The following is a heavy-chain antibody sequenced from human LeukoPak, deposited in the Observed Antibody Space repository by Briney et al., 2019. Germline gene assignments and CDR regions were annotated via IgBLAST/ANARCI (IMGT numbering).Heavy chain of an antibody. J-gene: IGHJ4*02. D-gene: IGHD5-18*01. Sequence: PGGSLRLSCAASGFTFSSYGMPWVRQAPGKGLEWVAVISYDGSNKYYADSVKGRFTISRDNSKNTLYLQMNSLRAEDTAVYYCAKGGYSYDSYYFDYWGQGTLVTVSS. CDR3: AKGGYSYDSYYFDY. V-gene: IGHV3-30*18. CDR2: ISYDGSNK. CDR1: GFTFSSYG.